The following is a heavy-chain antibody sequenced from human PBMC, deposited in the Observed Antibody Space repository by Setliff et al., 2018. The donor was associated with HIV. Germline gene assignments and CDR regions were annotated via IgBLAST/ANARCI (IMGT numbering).Heavy chain of an antibody. J-gene: IGHJ4*02. V-gene: IGHV4-59*01. CDR2: IKYSGNT. Sequence: PSETLSLTCTVSGGSISRYFWSWIRQSPGKGLEWIGYIKYSGNTNYNPSLGSRVTISVDASKNQFSLKLTSVTAADTAVYYCARVSTMGARPDFDYWGQGTLVTVSS. CDR3: ARVSTMGARPDFDY. CDR1: GGSISRYF. D-gene: IGHD1-26*01.